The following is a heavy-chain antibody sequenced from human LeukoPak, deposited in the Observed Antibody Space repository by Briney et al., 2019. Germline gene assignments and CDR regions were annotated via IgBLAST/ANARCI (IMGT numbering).Heavy chain of an antibody. CDR3: AREKPLLWFGESIFFDY. CDR2: ISSSGSTI. V-gene: IGHV3-11*04. D-gene: IGHD3-10*01. Sequence: GGSLRLSCAASGFTFSDYYMSWIRQAPGKGLEWVSYISSSGSTIYYADSVKGRFTISRDNAKNTLYLQMNSLRAEDTAVYYCAREKPLLWFGESIFFDYWGQGTLVTVSS. J-gene: IGHJ4*02. CDR1: GFTFSDYY.